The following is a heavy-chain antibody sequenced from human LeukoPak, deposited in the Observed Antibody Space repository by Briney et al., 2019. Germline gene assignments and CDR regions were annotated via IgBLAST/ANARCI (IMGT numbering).Heavy chain of an antibody. CDR2: IYYSGST. D-gene: IGHD3-22*01. CDR3: ARDRDSSGYYNAFDI. V-gene: IGHV4-59*01. J-gene: IGHJ3*02. CDR1: GGSISSYY. Sequence: SETLSLTCTVSGGSISSYYWSWIRQPPGKGLEWIGYIYYSGSTNYNPSLKSRVTISVDTSKNQFSLKLSSVTAADTAVYYCARDRDSSGYYNAFDIWGQGTMVTVSS.